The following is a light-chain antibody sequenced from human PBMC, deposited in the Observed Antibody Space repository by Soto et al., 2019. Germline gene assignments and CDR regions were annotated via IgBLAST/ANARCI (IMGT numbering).Light chain of an antibody. J-gene: IGKJ1*01. CDR1: QSISSW. CDR3: QQYNSYPWS. CDR2: KAS. V-gene: IGKV1-5*03. Sequence: DIQMTQSPSTLSASVGDRVTITCRASQSISSWLAWYQQKPGKAPKLLIYKASSLESGVPSRFSGSGSGTEFTITISSLQPDDFATYYCQQYNSYPWSCGQGTKVEIK.